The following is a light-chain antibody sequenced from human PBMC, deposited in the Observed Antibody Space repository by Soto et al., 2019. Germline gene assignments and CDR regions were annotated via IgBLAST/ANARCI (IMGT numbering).Light chain of an antibody. V-gene: IGKV3-20*01. CDR1: QSVGSNY. Sequence: EIVLTQSPGTLSLSPGERATLSCRASQSVGSNYLAWYQQKPGQAPMLLIYGASSRATGIPDRFSGSGSGTDFTLTISRLEPEDFAVYYCQQLSSYPITFGQGTRLEIK. CDR2: GAS. CDR3: QQLSSYPIT. J-gene: IGKJ5*01.